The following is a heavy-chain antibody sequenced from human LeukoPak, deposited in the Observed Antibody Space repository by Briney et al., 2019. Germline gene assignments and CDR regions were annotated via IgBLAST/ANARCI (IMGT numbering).Heavy chain of an antibody. CDR3: ARRYSGSPFDY. D-gene: IGHD1-26*01. Sequence: ASVKVSCKASGYTFTGYYMHWVRQAPGQGLEWMGRINPNSGGTNYAQKFQGRVTMTRDTSISTAYMELSGLRSDDTAVYYCARRYSGSPFDYWGQGTLVTVSS. J-gene: IGHJ4*02. V-gene: IGHV1-2*06. CDR2: INPNSGGT. CDR1: GYTFTGYY.